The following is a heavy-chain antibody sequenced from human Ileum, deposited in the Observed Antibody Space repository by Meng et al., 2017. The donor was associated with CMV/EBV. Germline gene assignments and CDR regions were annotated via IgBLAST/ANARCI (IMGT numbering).Heavy chain of an antibody. CDR2: ISAYNGNT. V-gene: IGHV1-18*01. CDR1: GYTFTSYG. J-gene: IGHJ4*02. CDR3: ARDRPLAAAGLPDY. D-gene: IGHD6-13*01. Sequence: ASVKVSCKASGYTFTSYGISWVRQAPGQGPEWMGWISAYNGNTNYAQKLQGRVTMTTDTSTSTAYMELRSLRSDDTAVYYCARDRPLAAAGLPDYWGQGTLVTVSS.